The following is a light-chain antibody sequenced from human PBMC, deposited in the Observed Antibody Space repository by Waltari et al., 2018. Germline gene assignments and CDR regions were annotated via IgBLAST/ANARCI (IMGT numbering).Light chain of an antibody. CDR2: INSDGSH. J-gene: IGLJ3*02. V-gene: IGLV4-69*01. CDR1: SGPTSYA. Sequence: QLVLTQSPSASASLGASAKVTCTLSSGPTSYAIAWHQQQPEKGTRYLMKINSDGSHSKGDGIPDRFSGSSSGAERYLTISSLQSEDDADYYCQTWDTGILVFGGGTKLTVL. CDR3: QTWDTGILV.